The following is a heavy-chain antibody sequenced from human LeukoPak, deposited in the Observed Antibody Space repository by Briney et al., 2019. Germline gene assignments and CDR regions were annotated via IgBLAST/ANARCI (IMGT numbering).Heavy chain of an antibody. Sequence: PSETLALTCTVSGGSISSSSYYWGWIRQPPGKGLEWIGSIYYSGSTYYNPSLKSRVTISVDTSKNQFSLKLSSVTAADTAVYYCARALRLNHYYYYYYMDVWGKGTTVTVSS. CDR1: GGSISSSSYY. J-gene: IGHJ6*03. V-gene: IGHV4-39*07. CDR3: ARALRLNHYYYYYYMDV. CDR2: IYYSGST. D-gene: IGHD1-14*01.